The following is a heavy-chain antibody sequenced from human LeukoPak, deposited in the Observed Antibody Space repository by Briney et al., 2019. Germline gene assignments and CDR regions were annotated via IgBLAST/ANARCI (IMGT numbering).Heavy chain of an antibody. D-gene: IGHD3-22*01. CDR1: GGTFSSYA. CDR3: ARGLYYDSSGYRSSTPVDY. V-gene: IGHV1-69*01. J-gene: IGHJ4*02. Sequence: SVKVSCKASGGTFSSYAISWVRQAPGQGLEWMGGIIPIFGTANYAQKFQGRVTITADESTSTAYMELGSLRSEDTAVYYCARGLYYDSSGYRSSTPVDYWGQGTLVTVSS. CDR2: IIPIFGTA.